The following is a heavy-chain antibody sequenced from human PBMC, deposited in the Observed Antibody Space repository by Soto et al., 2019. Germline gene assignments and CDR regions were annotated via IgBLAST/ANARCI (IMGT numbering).Heavy chain of an antibody. J-gene: IGHJ5*02. CDR3: AHSRADIVVVTAIQGNWFDP. CDR2: IYWNDDK. Sequence: SGPTLVNPRQTLTLACTFSGFSLSTSGVGVGWIRQPPGKALEWLALIYWNDDKRYSPSLKSRLTITKDTSKNQVVLTMTNMDPVDTATYYCAHSRADIVVVTAIQGNWFDPWGQGTLVTVSS. V-gene: IGHV2-5*01. CDR1: GFSLSTSGVG. D-gene: IGHD2-21*02.